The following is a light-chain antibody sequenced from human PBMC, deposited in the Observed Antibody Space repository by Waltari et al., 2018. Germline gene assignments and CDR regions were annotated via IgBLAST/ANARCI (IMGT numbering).Light chain of an antibody. Sequence: SCRTSKSVTRALAWYQQEPGQAPRLLIYGASNRATGIPDRFSGSGSGTDFSLTISSLEPEDFAVYYCQHYLRLPVTFGQGTKVEVK. CDR1: KSVTRA. V-gene: IGKV3-20*01. CDR2: GAS. J-gene: IGKJ1*01. CDR3: QHYLRLPVT.